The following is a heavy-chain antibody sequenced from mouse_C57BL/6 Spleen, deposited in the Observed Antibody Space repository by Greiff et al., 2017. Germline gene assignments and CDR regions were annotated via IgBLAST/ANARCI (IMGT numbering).Heavy chain of an antibody. CDR2: IWSGRST. CDR3: AKKDYGDAMDY. J-gene: IGHJ4*01. V-gene: IGHV2-4*01. CDR1: GFSLTSYG. Sequence: VKLVESGPGLVQPSQSLSITCTVSGFSLTSYGVHWVRQPPGKGLEWLGVIWSGRSTDYNAAFISRLSISKDNSKSQVFFKMNSLQADDTAIYYCAKKDYGDAMDYWGQGTSVTVAS. D-gene: IGHD1-1*02.